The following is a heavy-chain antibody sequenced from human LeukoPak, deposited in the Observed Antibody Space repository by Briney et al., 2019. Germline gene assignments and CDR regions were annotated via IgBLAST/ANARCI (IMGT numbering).Heavy chain of an antibody. CDR3: ARGPRAAADDY. CDR1: GYTFINYA. V-gene: IGHV1-3*01. CDR2: INAGNGNT. Sequence: ASVKVPCKASGYTFINYAINWGRQAPGQRPEWIGWINAGNGNTKYSQKFQGRVTITRDTSASTAYMELSSLTSEDTGIYYCARGPRAAADDYWGQGTLVTVSS. D-gene: IGHD6-13*01. J-gene: IGHJ4*02.